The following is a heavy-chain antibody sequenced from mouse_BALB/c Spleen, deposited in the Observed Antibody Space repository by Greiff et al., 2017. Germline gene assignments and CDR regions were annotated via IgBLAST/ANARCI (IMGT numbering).Heavy chain of an antibody. CDR3: AKFTTAYAMDY. V-gene: IGHV5-9-4*01. J-gene: IGHJ4*01. Sequence: EVQLVESGGGLVKPGGSLKLSCAASGFTFSSYAMSWVRQSPEKRLEWVAEISSGGSYTYYPDTVTGRFTISRDNAKNTLYLEMSSLRSEDTAMYYCAKFTTAYAMDYWGQGTSVTVSS. CDR1: GFTFSSYA. D-gene: IGHD1-2*01. CDR2: ISSGGSYT.